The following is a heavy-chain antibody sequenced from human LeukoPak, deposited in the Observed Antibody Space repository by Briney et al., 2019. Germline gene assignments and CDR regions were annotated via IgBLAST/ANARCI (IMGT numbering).Heavy chain of an antibody. Sequence: GKSLRLSCAASGFTFNNYGMHWVRQAPGKGLEWVAVISYDGRNIHYPDSVKGRFTISRDISTDTLWLQMDSLRTEDTAVYYCAKGPLRGTAAAIDYWGQGALVTVSS. D-gene: IGHD2-2*01. V-gene: IGHV3-30*18. CDR2: ISYDGRNI. CDR3: AKGPLRGTAAAIDY. J-gene: IGHJ4*02. CDR1: GFTFNNYG.